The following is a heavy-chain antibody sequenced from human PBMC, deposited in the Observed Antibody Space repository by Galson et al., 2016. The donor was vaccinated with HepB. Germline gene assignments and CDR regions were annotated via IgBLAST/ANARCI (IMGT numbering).Heavy chain of an antibody. Sequence: SLRLSCAASGFTFSNYAMRWVRQAPGKGLEWVSAISGGGSSRYYADSVKGRFTISRDNSKDTLYMQMSSLRAEDTAVYYCAKRYCSGAGCYIDYWGQGTLVTVSS. J-gene: IGHJ4*02. D-gene: IGHD2-15*01. CDR2: ISGGGSSR. V-gene: IGHV3-23*01. CDR1: GFTFSNYA. CDR3: AKRYCSGAGCYIDY.